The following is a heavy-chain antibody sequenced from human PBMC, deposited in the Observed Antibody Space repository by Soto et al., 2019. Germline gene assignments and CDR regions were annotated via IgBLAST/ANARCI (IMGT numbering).Heavy chain of an antibody. CDR2: ISHDGSNT. D-gene: IGHD5-18*01. V-gene: IGHV3-30*18. Sequence: GGSLRLSCAASGFTFSNYGMHWVRQAPGKGLEWLAFISHDGSNTYYADSVKGRFTISRDNSKNTLYLQMNSLRAEDTAVFYCAKEPNLQLWLHYIDYWVQGTLVTVSS. CDR1: GFTFSNYG. J-gene: IGHJ4*02. CDR3: AKEPNLQLWLHYIDY.